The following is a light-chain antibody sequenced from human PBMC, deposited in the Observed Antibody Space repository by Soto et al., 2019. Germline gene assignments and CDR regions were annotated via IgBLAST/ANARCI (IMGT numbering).Light chain of an antibody. V-gene: IGLV2-18*02. J-gene: IGLJ2*01. CDR1: SSDVGSYNR. CDR2: EVS. CDR3: SSYTSSSTYVV. Sequence: QSVLTQPPSVSGSHGQSVTISCTGTSSDVGSYNRVSWYHQPPGTAPKLMIYEVSNRPSGVPDRFSGSKSGNTASLTISGLQAEDEADYYCSSYTSSSTYVVFGGGTKLTVL.